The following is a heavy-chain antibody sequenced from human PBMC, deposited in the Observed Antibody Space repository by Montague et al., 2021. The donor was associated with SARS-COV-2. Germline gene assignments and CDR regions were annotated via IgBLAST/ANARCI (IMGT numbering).Heavy chain of an antibody. V-gene: IGHV4-34*01. D-gene: IGHD3-3*01. CDR2: VNHSGST. CDR3: ARGPVTIFGLLIMLPAAGAIDI. J-gene: IGHJ3*02. CDR1: GGSFSGYY. Sequence: SETLSLTCAVYGGSFSGYYWSWIRQPPGKGLEWIGEVNHSGSTNYNPSLKSRVTISVDTAKNQFSLKMNSGSAADTAVYYCARGPVTIFGLLIMLPAAGAIDIWGRGTMVTVSS.